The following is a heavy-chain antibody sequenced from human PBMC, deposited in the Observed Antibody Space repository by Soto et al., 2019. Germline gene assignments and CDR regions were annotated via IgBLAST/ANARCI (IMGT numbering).Heavy chain of an antibody. CDR2: IYYSGST. D-gene: IGHD3-3*01. J-gene: IGHJ4*02. Sequence: SETLSLTCTVSGGSISSGGYYWSWIRQHPGKGLEWIGYIYYSGSTYYNPFLKSRVTISVDTSKNQFSLKLSSVTAEDTAVYYCAKVRSTTIFDVVSLFDYWGQGTLVTVSS. CDR3: AKVRSTTIFDVVSLFDY. CDR1: GGSISSGGYY. V-gene: IGHV4-31*03.